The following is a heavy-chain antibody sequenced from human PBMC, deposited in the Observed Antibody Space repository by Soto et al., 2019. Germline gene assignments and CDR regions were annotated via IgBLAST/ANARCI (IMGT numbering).Heavy chain of an antibody. CDR3: ARDLDILTGYSPSYYYYGMDV. D-gene: IGHD3-9*01. J-gene: IGHJ6*02. CDR2: IWYDGSNK. V-gene: IGHV3-33*01. CDR1: GFTFSSYG. Sequence: GGSLRLSCAASGFTFSSYGMHWVRQAPGKGLEWVAVIWYDGSNKYYADSVKGRFTISRDNSKNTLYLQMNSLRAEDTAVYYCARDLDILTGYSPSYYYYGMDVWGQGTTVTVSS.